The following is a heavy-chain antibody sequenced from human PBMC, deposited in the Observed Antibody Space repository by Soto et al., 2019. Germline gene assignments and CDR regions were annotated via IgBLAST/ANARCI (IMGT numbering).Heavy chain of an antibody. D-gene: IGHD1-26*01. CDR1: GGSFSGYY. Sequence: SETLSLTCAVYGGSFSGYYWSWIRQPPGKGLEWIGEINHSGSTNYNPSLKSRVTISVDTSKNQFSLKLSSVTAADTAVYYCASGRSEYYYGMDVWGQGTTVTVSS. CDR2: INHSGST. J-gene: IGHJ6*02. V-gene: IGHV4-34*01. CDR3: ASGRSEYYYGMDV.